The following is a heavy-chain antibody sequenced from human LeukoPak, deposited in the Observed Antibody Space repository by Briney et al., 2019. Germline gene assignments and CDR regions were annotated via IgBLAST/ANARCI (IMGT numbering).Heavy chain of an antibody. CDR2: ISYDGTNK. V-gene: IGHV3-30-3*01. CDR1: GFTFNNYA. D-gene: IGHD2-2*01. J-gene: IGHJ3*02. CDR3: ARDYSGEHQRGAFDI. Sequence: PGGSLRLSCAASGFTFNNYAIHWVRQAPGKGLEWVAVISYDGTNKYYADSVKGRFTISRDNSKIALYLQMNSLRAEDTAAYYCARDYSGEHQRGAFDIWGQGTMVTVSS.